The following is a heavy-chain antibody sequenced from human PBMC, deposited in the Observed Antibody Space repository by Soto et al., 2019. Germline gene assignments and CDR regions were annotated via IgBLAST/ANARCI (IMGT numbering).Heavy chain of an antibody. J-gene: IGHJ4*02. CDR1: GCSVSSGSYF. CDR3: AREKGYISGPKNFDY. D-gene: IGHD5-12*01. CDR2: IYDSGSS. Sequence: PXETLSLTCTVAGCSVSSGSYFWSWIRQSPGKGLEWIGYIYDSGSSYYNLSLKSRVTMSVDTSKNQFSLKLRSVTAADTAVYYCAREKGYISGPKNFDYWGQGTLVTVSS. V-gene: IGHV4-30-4*01.